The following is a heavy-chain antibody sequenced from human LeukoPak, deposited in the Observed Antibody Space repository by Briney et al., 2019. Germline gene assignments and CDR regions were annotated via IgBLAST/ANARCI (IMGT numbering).Heavy chain of an antibody. D-gene: IGHD3-3*01. CDR1: GGSISSGSYY. J-gene: IGHJ4*02. CDR2: IYYSGST. Sequence: PSETLSLTCTVSGGSISSGSYYWGWIRQPPRKGLEWIGSIYYSGSTYYNPSLKSRITVSLDTSKNQLSLKLSSVTAADTAVYYCARDKTFEVVNFFDYWGQGTLVTVSS. CDR3: ARDKTFEVVNFFDY. V-gene: IGHV4-39*07.